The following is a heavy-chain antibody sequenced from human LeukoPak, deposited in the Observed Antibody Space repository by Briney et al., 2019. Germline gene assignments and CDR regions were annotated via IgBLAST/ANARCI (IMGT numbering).Heavy chain of an antibody. CDR1: GGTFSSYT. J-gene: IGHJ5*02. V-gene: IGHV1-69*04. CDR3: ARDGYETYYYGSGSYSNWFDP. D-gene: IGHD3-10*01. Sequence: KVSCKASGGTFSSYTISWVRQAPGQGLEWMGRIIPILGIANYAQKFQGRVTITADKSTSTAYMELSSLRSEDTAVYYCARDGYETYYYGSGSYSNWFDPWGQGTLVTVSS. CDR2: IIPILGIA.